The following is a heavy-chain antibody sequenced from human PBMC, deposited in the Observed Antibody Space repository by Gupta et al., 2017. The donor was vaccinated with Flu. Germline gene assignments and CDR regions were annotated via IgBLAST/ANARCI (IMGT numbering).Heavy chain of an antibody. J-gene: IGHJ6*02. D-gene: IGHD1-7*01. CDR3: ARVGRLELRDYYYGMDV. CDR2: IYYSGST. CDR1: GGSISSGGYY. Sequence: QVQLQESGPGLVKPSQTLSLTCTVSGGSISSGGYYWSWIRQHPGKGLEWIGYIYYSGSTYYNPSLKSRVTISVDTSKNQFSLKLSSVTAADTAVYYCARVGRLELRDYYYGMDVWGQGTTVTVSS. V-gene: IGHV4-31*03.